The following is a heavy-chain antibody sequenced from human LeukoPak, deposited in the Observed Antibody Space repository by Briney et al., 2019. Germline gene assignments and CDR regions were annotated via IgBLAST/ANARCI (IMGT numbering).Heavy chain of an antibody. CDR2: ISSSSSYT. V-gene: IGHV3-11*05. D-gene: IGHD1-26*01. J-gene: IGHJ4*02. CDR3: AKDSSVWVVGAISFFDY. Sequence: GSLRLSCAASGFTFSDYYMSWIRQAPGKGLEWVSYISSSSSYTNYADSVKGRFTISRDNAKNSLYLQMNSLRAEDTAVYYCAKDSSVWVVGAISFFDYWGQGTLVTVSS. CDR1: GFTFSDYY.